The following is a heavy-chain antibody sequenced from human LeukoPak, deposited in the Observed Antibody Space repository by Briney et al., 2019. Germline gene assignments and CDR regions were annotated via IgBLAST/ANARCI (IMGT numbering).Heavy chain of an antibody. CDR2: IRSKAFGGTT. CDR1: GFTFGDYA. CDR3: TRLRWLQLRY. D-gene: IGHD5-24*01. J-gene: IGHJ4*02. V-gene: IGHV3-49*04. Sequence: PGGSLTLSCTASGFTFGDYAMSWVRQAPGKGLEWVGFIRSKAFGGTTEYAASVKGRFTISRDDSKSIAYLQMNSLKTEDTAVYFCTRLRWLQLRYWGQGTLVTVSS.